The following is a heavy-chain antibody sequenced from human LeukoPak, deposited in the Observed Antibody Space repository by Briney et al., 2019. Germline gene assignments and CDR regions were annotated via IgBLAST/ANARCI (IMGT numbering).Heavy chain of an antibody. V-gene: IGHV3-66*01. CDR2: IYSGGST. CDR3: ARIGGISKGDY. J-gene: IGHJ4*02. D-gene: IGHD3-3*02. CDR1: EFTVSSNY. Sequence: GGSLRLSCTASEFTVSSNYMSWVRQAPGKGLEWVSLIYSGGSTYYVDSVKGRFTVSRDTSRDTLYLQMNSLRAEETAIYYCARIGGISKGDYWGQGTLVTVSS.